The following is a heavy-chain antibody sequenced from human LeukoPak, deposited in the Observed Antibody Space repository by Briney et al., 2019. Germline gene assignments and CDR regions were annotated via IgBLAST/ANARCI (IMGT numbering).Heavy chain of an antibody. Sequence: SETLSLTCAVSGGSISSSNWWSWVRQPPGKGLEWIGEIYHSGSTNYNPSLKSRVTISVDKSKNQFSLKLSSVTAADTAVYYCARYHLVSSSWQAYFDYWGQGTLVTVSS. D-gene: IGHD6-13*01. CDR3: ARYHLVSSSWQAYFDY. J-gene: IGHJ4*02. CDR1: GGSISSSNW. V-gene: IGHV4-4*02. CDR2: IYHSGST.